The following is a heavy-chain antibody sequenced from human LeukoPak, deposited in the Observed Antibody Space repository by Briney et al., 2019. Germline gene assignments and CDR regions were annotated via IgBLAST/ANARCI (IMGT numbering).Heavy chain of an antibody. D-gene: IGHD3-22*01. CDR1: GGTFSSYA. V-gene: IGHV1-69*13. J-gene: IGHJ4*02. CDR3: ARGQTYYYDSSGYYPFDY. Sequence: ASVKVSCKASGGTFSSYAISWVRQAPGQGLEWMGGIIPIFGTANYAQKFQGRVTITADESTSTAYMELSSLGSEDTAVYYCARGQTYYYDSSGYYPFDYWGQGTLVTVSS. CDR2: IIPIFGTA.